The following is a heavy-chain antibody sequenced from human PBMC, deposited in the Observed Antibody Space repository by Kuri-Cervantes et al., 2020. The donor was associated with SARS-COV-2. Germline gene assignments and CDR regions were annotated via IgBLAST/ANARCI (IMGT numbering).Heavy chain of an antibody. D-gene: IGHD2-2*01. CDR3: AKTTPGSTSRIFYGMEV. CDR1: GFTVSSNH. Sequence: GESLKISCAASGFTVSSNHMSWVRQAPGKGLEWVSIIYNDGTTYYADSVKGRFTIARDNSKTMVYLQVNSLRAEDTAVYYCAKTTPGSTSRIFYGMEVWGQGTTVTVSS. CDR2: IYNDGTT. J-gene: IGHJ6*02. V-gene: IGHV3-53*01.